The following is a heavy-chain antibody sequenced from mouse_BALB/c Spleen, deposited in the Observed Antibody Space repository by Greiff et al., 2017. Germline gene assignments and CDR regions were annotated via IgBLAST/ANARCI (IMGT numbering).Heavy chain of an antibody. CDR2: ISSGGST. CDR3: ARGDGNYGVDY. D-gene: IGHD2-1*01. J-gene: IGHJ4*01. V-gene: IGHV5-6-5*01. Sequence: DVKLVESGGGLVKPGGSLKLSCAASGFTFSSYAMSWVRQTPEKRLEWVASISSGGSTYYPDSVKGRFTISRDNARNILYLQMSSLRSEDTAMYYCARGDGNYGVDYWGQGTSVTVSS. CDR1: GFTFSSYA.